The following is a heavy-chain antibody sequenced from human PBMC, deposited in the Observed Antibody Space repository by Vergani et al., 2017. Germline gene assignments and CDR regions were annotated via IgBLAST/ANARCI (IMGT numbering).Heavy chain of an antibody. Sequence: QVQLQESGPGLVKPSQTLSLTCTVSGGSISSGGYYWSWIRQPPGKGLEWIGEINHSGSTNYNPSLKSRVTISVDTSKNQFSLKLSSVTAADTAVYYCAREGGVAIPRYYYYMDVWGKGTTVTVSS. J-gene: IGHJ6*03. CDR3: AREGGVAIPRYYYYMDV. D-gene: IGHD3-16*01. CDR1: GGSISSGGYY. CDR2: INHSGST. V-gene: IGHV4-31*03.